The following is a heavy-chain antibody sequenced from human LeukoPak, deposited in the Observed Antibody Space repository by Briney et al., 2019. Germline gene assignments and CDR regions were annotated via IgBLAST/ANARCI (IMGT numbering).Heavy chain of an antibody. V-gene: IGHV4-4*02. CDR3: AKSNAWDWFDP. D-gene: IGHD4-11*01. CDR1: GGSITSSNW. CDR2: IYYTGNT. Sequence: MPSGTLSLTCAVSGGSITSSNWWSWVRQPPGKGLEWIGKIYYTGNTNYNPSLKSRVTISVDKSNNQFSLNLSSVTAADTAVYYCAKSNAWDWFDPWGQGTLVTVSS. J-gene: IGHJ5*02.